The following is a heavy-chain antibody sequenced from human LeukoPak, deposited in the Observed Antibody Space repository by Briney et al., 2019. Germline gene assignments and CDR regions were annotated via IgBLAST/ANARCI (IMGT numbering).Heavy chain of an antibody. CDR2: INPNSGGT. V-gene: IGHV1-2*02. D-gene: IGHD3-22*01. CDR3: ARDLYDSSGYYYDMSYNRFDP. CDR1: GYTFTGYY. Sequence: ASVKVSCKASGYTFTGYYMHWVRQAPGQGLEWMGWINPNSGGTNYAQKFQGRVTMTRDTSISTAYMELSRLRSDDTAVYYCARDLYDSSGYYYDMSYNRFDPWGQGTLVTVSS. J-gene: IGHJ5*02.